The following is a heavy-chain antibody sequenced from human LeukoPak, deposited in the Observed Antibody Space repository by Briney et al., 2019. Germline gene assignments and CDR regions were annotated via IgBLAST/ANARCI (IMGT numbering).Heavy chain of an antibody. J-gene: IGHJ4*02. D-gene: IGHD1-7*01. Sequence: ASVRVSCKASGYTFTSYGVSWVRQAPGQGLEWMGWISPYNGDTKYAQKFQGRVTMTTDTSTTTAYMELRSLRSDDTAVYYCARKLDLPRPQFDSRGQGTLVTVSS. CDR3: ARKLDLPRPQFDS. CDR1: GYTFTSYG. CDR2: ISPYNGDT. V-gene: IGHV1-18*01.